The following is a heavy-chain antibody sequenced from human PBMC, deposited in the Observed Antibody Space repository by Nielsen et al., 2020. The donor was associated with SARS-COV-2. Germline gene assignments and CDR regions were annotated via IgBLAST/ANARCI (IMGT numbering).Heavy chain of an antibody. CDR1: GFTFSDYY. CDR2: ISSSSSYT. V-gene: IGHV3-11*03. D-gene: IGHD6-19*01. CDR3: ATGNKLGAGTVDY. Sequence: GGSLRLSCAASGFTFSDYYMSWIRQAPGKGLEWVSYISSSSSYTNYADSVKGRFTISRHNSKNTLYLQMNSLRAEDTAVYYCATGNKLGAGTVDYWGQGTLVTVSS. J-gene: IGHJ4*02.